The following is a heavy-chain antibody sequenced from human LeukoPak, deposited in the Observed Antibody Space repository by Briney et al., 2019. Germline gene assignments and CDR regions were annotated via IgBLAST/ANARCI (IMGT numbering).Heavy chain of an antibody. V-gene: IGHV3-30*18. Sequence: GGSLRPSCAASGFTLRSYGMHWVRQAPGKGLEWVALMSSDGSDELYADSVKGRFTVSRDNSENTLYLQMNSLRTEDTAVYYCAKDMRGGLPAGAFDIWGQGTMVTVSS. J-gene: IGHJ3*02. CDR2: MSSDGSDE. CDR3: AKDMRGGLPAGAFDI. CDR1: GFTLRSYG. D-gene: IGHD2-15*01.